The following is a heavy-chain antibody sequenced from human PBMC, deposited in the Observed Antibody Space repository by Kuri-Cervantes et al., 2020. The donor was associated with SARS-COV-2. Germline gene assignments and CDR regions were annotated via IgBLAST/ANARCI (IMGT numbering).Heavy chain of an antibody. J-gene: IGHJ6*03. V-gene: IGHV4-39*07. CDR1: GGSISSSSYY. CDR2: IYYSGST. D-gene: IGHD3-3*01. CDR3: ARAKRITIFGVVTLGGYMDV. Sequence: GSLRLSCTVSGGSISSSSYYWGWIRQPPGKGLEWIGSIYYSGSTYYNPSLKSRVTISVDTSKKQLSLKLSSVTAADTAVYYCARAKRITIFGVVTLGGYMDVWGKGTTVTVSS.